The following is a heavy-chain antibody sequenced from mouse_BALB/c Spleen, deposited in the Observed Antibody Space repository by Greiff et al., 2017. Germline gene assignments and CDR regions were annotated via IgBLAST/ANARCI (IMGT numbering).Heavy chain of an antibody. CDR1: GYTFTSYY. J-gene: IGHJ4*01. CDR2: IYPGNVNT. CDR3: ARTGAARASMDY. V-gene: IGHV1S56*01. Sequence: VQLQQSGPELVKPGASVRISCKASGYTFTSYYIHWVKQRPGQGLEWIGWIYPGNVNTKYNEKFKGKATLTADKSSSTAYMQLSSLTSEDSAVYFGARTGAARASMDYWGQGTSVTVSS. D-gene: IGHD3-1*01.